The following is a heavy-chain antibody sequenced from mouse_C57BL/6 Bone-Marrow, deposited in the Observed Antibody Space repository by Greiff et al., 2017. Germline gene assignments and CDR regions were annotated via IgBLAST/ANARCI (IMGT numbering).Heavy chain of an antibody. Sequence: VQLQQPGTELVKPGASVKLSCKASGYTFTSYWMHWVKQRPGQGLEWIGNINPSNGGTNYNEKFKSKATLTVDKSSSTAYMQLSSLTSEDSAVDYWARGDYGSSDYAMDYWGQGTSVTVSS. CDR3: ARGDYGSSDYAMDY. CDR2: INPSNGGT. V-gene: IGHV1-53*01. CDR1: GYTFTSYW. D-gene: IGHD1-1*01. J-gene: IGHJ4*01.